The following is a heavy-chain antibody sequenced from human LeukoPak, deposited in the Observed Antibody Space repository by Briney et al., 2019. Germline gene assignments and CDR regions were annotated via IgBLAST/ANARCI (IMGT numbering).Heavy chain of an antibody. Sequence: GESLKISCKGSGYSLNNYWIGWVRQMPGKGLEWMGIIYPGDSDTRYSPSFQGLVTISADKSISTAYVQWSSLKASDTAMYYCARLYDILTSNSFDPWGQGTLVTVSS. V-gene: IGHV5-51*01. CDR1: GYSLNNYW. CDR3: ARLYDILTSNSFDP. D-gene: IGHD3-9*01. J-gene: IGHJ5*02. CDR2: IYPGDSDT.